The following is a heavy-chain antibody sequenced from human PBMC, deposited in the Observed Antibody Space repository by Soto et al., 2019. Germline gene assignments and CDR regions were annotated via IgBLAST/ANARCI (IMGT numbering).Heavy chain of an antibody. D-gene: IGHD6-19*01. CDR2: INTDGSDV. CDR1: ELTFSTSW. J-gene: IGHJ4*02. Sequence: EVQLVESGGGLVQPGGSLRLSCIASELTFSTSWMHWVRQAPGKGPVWISRINTDGSDVTYADSVKGRFAVSRDNAKNTLYLQMNRLRVEDTAVYFCARGNIAVAVRGLFDYWGQGTLVNVSS. CDR3: ARGNIAVAVRGLFDY. V-gene: IGHV3-74*03.